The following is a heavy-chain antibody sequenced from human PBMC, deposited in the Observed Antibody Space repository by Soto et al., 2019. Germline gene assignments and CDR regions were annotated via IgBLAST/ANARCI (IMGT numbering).Heavy chain of an antibody. CDR1: GFTFSSYA. Sequence: PGGSLRLSCAASGFTFSSYARSWVRQAPGKGLERVSAISGSGGSTYYADSVKGRFTISRDNSKNTLYLQMNSLRAEDTAVYYCAKVVRWLGEQLVPGDYYYYGMDVWGQGTTVTVSS. CDR2: ISGSGGST. D-gene: IGHD6-6*01. V-gene: IGHV3-23*01. CDR3: AKVVRWLGEQLVPGDYYYYGMDV. J-gene: IGHJ6*02.